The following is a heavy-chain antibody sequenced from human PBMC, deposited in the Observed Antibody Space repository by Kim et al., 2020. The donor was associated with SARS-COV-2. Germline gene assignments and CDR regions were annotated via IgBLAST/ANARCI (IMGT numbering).Heavy chain of an antibody. D-gene: IGHD6-19*01. CDR3: AREMAVAGGRDY. CDR1: GFTFSSYE. CDR2: ISSSGSTI. V-gene: IGHV3-48*03. Sequence: GGSLRLSCAASGFTFSSYEMNWVRQAPGKGLEWVSYISSSGSTIYYADSVKGRFTISRDNAKNSLYLQMNSLRAEDTAVYYCAREMAVAGGRDYWGQGTLVTVSS. J-gene: IGHJ4*02.